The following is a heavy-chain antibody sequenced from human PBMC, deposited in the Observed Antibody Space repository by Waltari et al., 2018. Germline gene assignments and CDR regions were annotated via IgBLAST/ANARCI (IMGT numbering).Heavy chain of an antibody. D-gene: IGHD6-19*01. J-gene: IGHJ4*02. CDR1: GFTFGVFS. CDR2: IRASRAAI. CDR3: ATEPAPGAGINY. Sequence: EVQLVESGGGFVQPGGSLRLSCLGSGFTFGVFSMHWIRQAPGKGLEWVAYIRASRAAIYYAESVKGRFTISRDNAKNSLFLQMTNLGVEDTAVYYCATEPAPGAGINYWGQGILVTVSS. V-gene: IGHV3-48*01.